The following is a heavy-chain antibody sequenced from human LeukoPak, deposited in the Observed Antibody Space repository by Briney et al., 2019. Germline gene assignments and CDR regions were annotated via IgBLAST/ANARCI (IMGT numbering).Heavy chain of an antibody. CDR2: IRSKAYGGTI. Sequence: GLPLRLSCTASRFIFGVYAMSWVRQSPGKGLEWVGFIRSKAYGGTIEYAASVKGRFTISRDDSNSIAYLQMNSMKTEDKAVYYCTRDGGYSSSWYNPYYYYYYMDVWGKGTTVTVSS. V-gene: IGHV3-49*04. D-gene: IGHD6-13*01. CDR3: TRDGGYSSSWYNPYYYYYYMDV. CDR1: RFIFGVYA. J-gene: IGHJ6*03.